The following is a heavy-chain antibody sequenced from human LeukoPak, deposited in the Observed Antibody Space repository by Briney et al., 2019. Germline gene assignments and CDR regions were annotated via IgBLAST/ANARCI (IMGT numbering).Heavy chain of an antibody. CDR1: GGSISSSSYY. CDR2: IYYSGST. D-gene: IGHD2-15*01. V-gene: IGHV4-39*07. J-gene: IGHJ4*02. CDR3: ARVGQDCSGGSCYSLYYFDY. Sequence: SETLSLTCTVSGGSISSSSYYWGWIRQPPGKGLEWIGSIYYSGSTYYNPSLKSRVTISVDTSKNQFSLKLSSVTAADTAVYYCARVGQDCSGGSCYSLYYFDYWGQGTLVTVSS.